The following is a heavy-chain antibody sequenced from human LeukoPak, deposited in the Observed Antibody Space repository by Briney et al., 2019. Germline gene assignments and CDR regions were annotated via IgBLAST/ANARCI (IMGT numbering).Heavy chain of an antibody. CDR3: ARGAIRTGTTLFSYGMDV. J-gene: IGHJ6*02. CDR1: GGSFSGYY. D-gene: IGHD1-7*01. Sequence: SETLSLTCAVYGGSFSGYYWSWIRQPPGKGREWIGEINHSGSPNYNPSLKSRVTISVDTSRNQFSLKLSSVTAADTAVYYCARGAIRTGTTLFSYGMDVWGQGTTVTVSS. CDR2: INHSGSP. V-gene: IGHV4-34*01.